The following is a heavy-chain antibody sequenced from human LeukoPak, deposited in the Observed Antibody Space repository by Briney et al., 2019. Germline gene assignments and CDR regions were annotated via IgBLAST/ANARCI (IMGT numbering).Heavy chain of an antibody. CDR1: GHTFTSYG. V-gene: IGHV1-18*01. Sequence: ASVNVSCKASGHTFTSYGISWVRQAPGQGLEWMGWISAYNGNTNYAQKLQGRVTMTTDTSTSTAYMELRSLRSDDTAVYYCAREPIGYSSSWSSHYYYYYGMDVWGQGTTVTVSS. CDR3: AREPIGYSSSWSSHYYYYYGMDV. J-gene: IGHJ6*02. CDR2: ISAYNGNT. D-gene: IGHD6-13*01.